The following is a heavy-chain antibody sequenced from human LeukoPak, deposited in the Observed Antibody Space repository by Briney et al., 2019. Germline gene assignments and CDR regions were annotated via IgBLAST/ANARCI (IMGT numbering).Heavy chain of an antibody. CDR1: GFTFSSFA. V-gene: IGHV3-23*01. D-gene: IGHD3-3*01. J-gene: IGHJ4*02. CDR3: AKEGTYNNFWSGYFH. Sequence: GGSLRLSCAASGFTFSSFAMSWVRLAPGKGLEWVSSVTSSGSVTSSTYYADSVKGRFTISRDNSKNTLYLQMNSLRAEDTALYYCAKEGTYNNFWSGYFHWGQGALVTVSS. CDR2: VTSSGSVTSST.